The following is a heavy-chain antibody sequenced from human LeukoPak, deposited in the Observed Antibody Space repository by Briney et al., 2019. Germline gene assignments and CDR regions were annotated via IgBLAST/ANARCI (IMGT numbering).Heavy chain of an antibody. CDR1: GFTFSSYA. V-gene: IGHV3-30-3*01. CDR3: AREIVGATLGGFDY. CDR2: ISYDGSNK. Sequence: GRSLRLSCAASGFTFSSYAMHWVRQAPGKGLEWVALISYDGSNKYYADSVKGRFTISRDNSENTLYLQMNSLRAEDTAVYYCAREIVGATLGGFDYWGQGTLVTVSS. D-gene: IGHD1-26*01. J-gene: IGHJ4*02.